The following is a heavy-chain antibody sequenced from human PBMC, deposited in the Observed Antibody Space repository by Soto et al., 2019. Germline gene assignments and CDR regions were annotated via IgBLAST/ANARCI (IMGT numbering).Heavy chain of an antibody. D-gene: IGHD1-26*01. CDR2: IYYSGST. J-gene: IGHJ4*02. CDR3: ARLEPVFGAVY. Sequence: SEPLSLTCTVSGGSISSSSYYWGWNRQPPGKGLEWIGSIYYSGSTYYNPSLKSRVTISVDTSKNQFSLKLSSVTAADTAVYYCARLEPVFGAVYWGQGTLVTVSS. V-gene: IGHV4-39*01. CDR1: GGSISSSSYY.